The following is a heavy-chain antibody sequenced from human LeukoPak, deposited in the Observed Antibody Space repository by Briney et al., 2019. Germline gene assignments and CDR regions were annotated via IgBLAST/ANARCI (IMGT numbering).Heavy chain of an antibody. CDR3: AKDYRGAFDY. CDR1: GGSISSYY. D-gene: IGHD4-11*01. CDR2: IYYSGST. J-gene: IGHJ4*02. V-gene: IGHV4-59*01. Sequence: LETLSLTCTVSGGSISSYYWSWIRQPPGKGLEWIGYIYYSGSTNYNPSLKSRVTISVDTSKNQFSLKLSSVTAADTAVYYCAKDYRGAFDYWGQGTLVTVSS.